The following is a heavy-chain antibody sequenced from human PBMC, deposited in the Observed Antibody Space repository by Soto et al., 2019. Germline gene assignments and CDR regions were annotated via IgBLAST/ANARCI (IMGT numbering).Heavy chain of an antibody. D-gene: IGHD2-15*01. J-gene: IGHJ6*02. CDR1: GFTFSRYA. CDR3: ARDAVVAATVHYYYGMDV. V-gene: IGHV3-30-3*01. Sequence: GGSLRLSCAASGFTFSRYAMHWVRQAPGKGLEWVAVISYDGSNKYYADSVKGRFTISRDNSKNTLYLQMNSLRAEDTAVYYCARDAVVAATVHYYYGMDVWGQGTTVTVSS. CDR2: ISYDGSNK.